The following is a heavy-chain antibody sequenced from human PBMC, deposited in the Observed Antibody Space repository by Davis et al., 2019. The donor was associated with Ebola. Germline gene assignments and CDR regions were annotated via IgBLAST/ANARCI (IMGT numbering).Heavy chain of an antibody. J-gene: IGHJ5*02. CDR3: ARRYCSGGSCYGGWFDP. CDR2: IYPGDSDT. D-gene: IGHD2-15*01. Sequence: GESLKISCKGSGYSFTSYWIGWVRQMPGKGLEWMGIIYPGDSDTRYSPSFQGHVTISADKSISTAYLQWSSLKASDTAMYYCARRYCSGGSCYGGWFDPWGQGTLVTVSS. CDR1: GYSFTSYW. V-gene: IGHV5-51*01.